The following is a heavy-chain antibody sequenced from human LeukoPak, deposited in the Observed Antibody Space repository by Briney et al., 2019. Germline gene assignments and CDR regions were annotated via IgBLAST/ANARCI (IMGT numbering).Heavy chain of an antibody. V-gene: IGHV1-18*01. CDR2: ISAYNGNT. CDR1: GYTFTSYG. D-gene: IGHD3-10*01. Sequence: ASVKVSFKASGYTFTSYGISWVRQAPGQGLEWMGWISAYNGNTNYAQKFQGRVTMTRDTSISTAYMELSRLRSDDTAVYYCARDQNVLLWFGELFYGMDVWGQGTTVTVSS. J-gene: IGHJ6*02. CDR3: ARDQNVLLWFGELFYGMDV.